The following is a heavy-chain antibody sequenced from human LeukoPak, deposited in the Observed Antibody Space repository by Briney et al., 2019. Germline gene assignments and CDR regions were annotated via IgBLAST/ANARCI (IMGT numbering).Heavy chain of an antibody. CDR1: GDSIRSSY. CDR3: ARERGGQRTGQFDQ. D-gene: IGHD1-1*01. J-gene: IGHJ4*02. V-gene: IGHV4-59*01. CDR2: IYYSGSA. Sequence: SETLSLTCTVSGDSIRSSYWSWIRESPGETLEWVGYIYYSGSANYNPSLKDRVSMSVDTSKNQLSLRLSSVTAADTAVYYCARERGGQRTGQFDQWGQGILVTVSS.